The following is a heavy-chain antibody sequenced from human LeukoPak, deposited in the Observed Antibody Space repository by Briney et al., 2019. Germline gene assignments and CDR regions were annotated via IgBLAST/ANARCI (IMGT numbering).Heavy chain of an antibody. J-gene: IGHJ4*02. CDR2: ISGSGDNT. D-gene: IGHD6-19*01. CDR3: ANTPPYSSGPGDFDY. Sequence: GGSLRLSCADSGFTFSSYAMSWVRQAPGKGLEWVSAISGSGDNTYYADSVKGRFTISRDNSKNTLYLQMNSLRAEDTAVYYCANTPPYSSGPGDFDYWGQGTLVTVSS. V-gene: IGHV3-23*01. CDR1: GFTFSSYA.